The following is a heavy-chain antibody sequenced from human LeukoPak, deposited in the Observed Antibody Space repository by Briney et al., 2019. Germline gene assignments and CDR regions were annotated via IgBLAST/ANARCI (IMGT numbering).Heavy chain of an antibody. CDR2: TYYSGST. CDR3: AREYCGGGSCGWFDP. J-gene: IGHJ5*02. Sequence: SETLSLTCAVFGGSFSSYYWSWIRQPPGKGLEWIGHTYYSGSTTYNPSLKSRVNISVDRSRNQFSLKLSSVTAADTALYYCAREYCGGGSCGWFDPWGQGTLVTVSS. D-gene: IGHD2-15*01. V-gene: IGHV4-59*01. CDR1: GGSFSSYY.